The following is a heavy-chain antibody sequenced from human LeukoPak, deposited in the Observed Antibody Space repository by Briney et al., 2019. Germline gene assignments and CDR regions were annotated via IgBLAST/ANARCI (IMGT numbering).Heavy chain of an antibody. CDR2: IRYDGGNK. V-gene: IGHV3-30*02. J-gene: IGHJ4*02. CDR1: GFTFSSYG. Sequence: PGGSLRLSCASSGFTFSSYGMNWVRQAPGKGLEWEAFIRYDGGNKYYADSVKGRFTISRDKSKNTLYLQMNSLRAEDTAVYYCARDLGDSFDYWGRGTLVTVSS. D-gene: IGHD4-17*01. CDR3: ARDLGDSFDY.